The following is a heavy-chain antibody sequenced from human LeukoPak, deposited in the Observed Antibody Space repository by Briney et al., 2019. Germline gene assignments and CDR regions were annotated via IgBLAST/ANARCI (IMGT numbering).Heavy chain of an antibody. D-gene: IGHD3-10*01. J-gene: IGHJ4*02. CDR2: MNPNSGNT. V-gene: IGHV1-8*01. Sequence: ASVKVSCKASGYTFTSYDINWVRQATGQGLEWMGWMNPNSGNTGYAQKFQGRVTMTRNTSISTAYMELSSLRSEDTAVYYCARGPGYYYGSGILFDYWGQGTLVTVSS. CDR3: ARGPGYYYGSGILFDY. CDR1: GYTFTSYD.